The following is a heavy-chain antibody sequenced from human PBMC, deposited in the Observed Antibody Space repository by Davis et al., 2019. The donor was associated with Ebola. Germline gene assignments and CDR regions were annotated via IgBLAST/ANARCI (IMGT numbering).Heavy chain of an antibody. D-gene: IGHD6-19*01. V-gene: IGHV4-59*01. J-gene: IGHJ5*02. CDR1: GGSISSYY. CDR2: IYYSGST. Sequence: PSETLSLTCTVSGGSISSYYWSWIRQPPGKGLEWIGYIYYSGSTNYNPSLKSRVTISVDASKNQFSLKLNSVTAADTAVYYCARGSAGYSSGFDPWGQGTLVTVSS. CDR3: ARGSAGYSSGFDP.